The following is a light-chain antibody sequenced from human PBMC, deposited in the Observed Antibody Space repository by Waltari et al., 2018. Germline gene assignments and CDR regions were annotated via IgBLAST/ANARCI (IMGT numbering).Light chain of an antibody. CDR1: ESVRGA. J-gene: IGKJ1*01. Sequence: EIVLTQSPGTLSLSPGERATLSCRTSESVRGALAWYQQRPGQAPRLLIYDVSSRATGIPDRFSGSGAGTDVSLTISRLEPEDFALYYCQHYRSLPVTFGQGTKVEIK. V-gene: IGKV3-20*01. CDR2: DVS. CDR3: QHYRSLPVT.